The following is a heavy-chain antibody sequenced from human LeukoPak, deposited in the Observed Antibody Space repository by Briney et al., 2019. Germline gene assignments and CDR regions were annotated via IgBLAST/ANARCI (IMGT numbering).Heavy chain of an antibody. CDR2: IYYSGST. J-gene: IGHJ5*02. D-gene: IGHD3-9*01. Sequence: PSETLSLTCTVSGGSISSSSYYWGWIRQPPGKGLEWIGSIYYSGSTYYNPSLKSRVTISVDTSKNQLSLKLSSVTAADTAVYHCAREAVLRYFDKLVNWFDPWGQGTLVTVSS. V-gene: IGHV4-39*07. CDR1: GGSISSSSYY. CDR3: AREAVLRYFDKLVNWFDP.